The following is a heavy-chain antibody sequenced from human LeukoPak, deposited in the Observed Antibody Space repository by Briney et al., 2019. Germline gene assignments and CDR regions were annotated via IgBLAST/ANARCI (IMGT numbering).Heavy chain of an antibody. J-gene: IGHJ6*04. CDR3: XXXXXXXXFXXXXMDV. V-gene: IGHV3-30*03. CDR2: ISYDATNE. Sequence: ASGFTFXNYGMHWVRQAPGKGLEWVAVISYDATNEYYADSVKGRFTISRDNSKNTLYLQMNSLRAEDTALYYXXXXXXXXXFXXXXMDVWGXGXTVTVSS. CDR1: GFTFXNYG.